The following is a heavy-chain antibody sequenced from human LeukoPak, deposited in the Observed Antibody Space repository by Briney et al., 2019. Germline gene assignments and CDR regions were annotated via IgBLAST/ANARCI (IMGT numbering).Heavy chain of an antibody. V-gene: IGHV3-48*01. CDR1: GFTFSHYS. Sequence: GGSLRLSCAASGFTFSHYSMSWVRQAPGKGLEGISYIGFTGGTTYYADSVQGRFTISRDDVKNSLYLQMNNLRVDDTAVYYCARVGDYYDSSGDWAQGTMVTVSS. J-gene: IGHJ3*01. CDR2: IGFTGGTT. D-gene: IGHD3-22*01. CDR3: ARVGDYYDSSGD.